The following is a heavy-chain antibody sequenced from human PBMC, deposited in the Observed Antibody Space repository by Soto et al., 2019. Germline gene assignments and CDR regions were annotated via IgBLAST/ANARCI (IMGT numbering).Heavy chain of an antibody. V-gene: IGHV3-13*01. CDR3: ARGQEVGAHFFDS. J-gene: IGHJ4*02. Sequence: VGSLRLSCEASGFTVSGFDMHWVRQPTGQGLEWVSTIGTAGDTYYAVSVKGRFTISRDNAKNSLSLQMNSLRAGDTAVYFCARGQEVGAHFFDSWGQGTQVTVSS. D-gene: IGHD2-15*01. CDR2: IGTAGDT. CDR1: GFTVSGFD.